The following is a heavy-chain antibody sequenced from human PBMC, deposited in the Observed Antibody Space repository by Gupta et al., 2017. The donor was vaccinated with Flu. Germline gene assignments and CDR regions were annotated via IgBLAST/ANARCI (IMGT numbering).Heavy chain of an antibody. Sequence: QVQLVQSGAEVKKPGASMRVSCKTSGYTFTGYYIHWVRQAPGQGLEWMGRITPPTGDTTYPQKFQGRVTMTRDTSINTAYMELSRLRSDDTAVYYCARSGSNWEFDFWGQGTLVTVSS. CDR1: GYTFTGYY. D-gene: IGHD7-27*01. J-gene: IGHJ4*02. CDR2: ITPPTGDT. V-gene: IGHV1-2*06. CDR3: ARSGSNWEFDF.